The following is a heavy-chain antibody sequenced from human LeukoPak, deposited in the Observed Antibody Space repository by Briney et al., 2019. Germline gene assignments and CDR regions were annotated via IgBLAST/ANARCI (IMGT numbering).Heavy chain of an antibody. CDR1: GGSISSYY. V-gene: IGHV4-59*01. CDR2: IYYSGST. J-gene: IGHJ6*03. Sequence: SETLSLICSVSGGSISSYYWSWIRQPPGKGLEWIGYIYYSGSTNYNPSLKSRVTISVDTSKNQFSLKLSSVTAADTAVYYCARGAWDYYYMDVWGKGTTVTVSS. CDR3: ARGAWDYYYMDV. D-gene: IGHD3-16*01.